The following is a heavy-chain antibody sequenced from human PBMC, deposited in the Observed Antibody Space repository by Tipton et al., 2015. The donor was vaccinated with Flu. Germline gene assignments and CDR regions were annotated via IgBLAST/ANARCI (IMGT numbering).Heavy chain of an antibody. CDR3: AKHPSGYCSGGYCYWGD. V-gene: IGHV3-30*02. CDR1: GFTFRTNG. J-gene: IGHJ4*02. CDR2: IRSDETTE. Sequence: SLRLSCAASGFTFRTNGMHWVRQAPGKGLEWVAHIRSDETTEYADSVKGRFTISRDNSKDMLYLQMNSLRAEDTAVYYCAKHPSGYCSGGYCYWGDWGQGVLVTVSS. D-gene: IGHD2-15*01.